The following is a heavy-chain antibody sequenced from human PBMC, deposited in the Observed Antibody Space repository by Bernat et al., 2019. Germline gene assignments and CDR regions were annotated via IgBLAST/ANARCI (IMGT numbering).Heavy chain of an antibody. D-gene: IGHD6-13*01. V-gene: IGHV1-3*01. CDR1: GYTFTSYA. CDR3: ASPGAAAGTYYYYGMDV. CDR2: INAGNGNT. J-gene: IGHJ6*02. Sequence: QVQLVQSGAEVKKPGASVKVSCKASGYTFTSYAMHWVRQAPGQRLEWMGWINAGNGNTKYSQKFQGRVTITRDTSASTAYMELSSLRSEDMAVYYCASPGAAAGTYYYYGMDVWGQGTTVTVSS.